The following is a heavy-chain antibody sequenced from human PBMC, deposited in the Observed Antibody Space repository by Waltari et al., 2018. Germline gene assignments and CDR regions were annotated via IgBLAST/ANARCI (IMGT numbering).Heavy chain of an antibody. CDR3: AKDHVVVVPGGMTKVFDY. Sequence: QVHLVESGGGVVQPGGSLRLSCAASGFIFSSYGMHWVRQAPGKGLEWVAFITYDGSNKYDADSMKGRFTVSRDNSKNTLFLQMNTLRAEDTAVYYCAKDHVVVVPGGMTKVFDYWGQGTLVTVSS. V-gene: IGHV3-30*02. J-gene: IGHJ4*02. CDR2: ITYDGSNK. D-gene: IGHD2-2*01. CDR1: GFIFSSYG.